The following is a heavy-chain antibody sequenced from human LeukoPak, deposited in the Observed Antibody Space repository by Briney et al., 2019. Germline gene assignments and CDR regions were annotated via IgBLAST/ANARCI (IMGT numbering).Heavy chain of an antibody. Sequence: PSETLSLTCTVSVYSIRSGYYWGWIRQPPGKGLEWIGSIYQSGSTYYNQSLKSRVTISVDTSKNQFSLKLSSVTAADTAMYYCARDRATYYYYGSGSYNVYWGQGTLVTVSS. CDR2: IYQSGST. V-gene: IGHV4-38-2*02. D-gene: IGHD3-10*01. J-gene: IGHJ4*02. CDR1: VYSIRSGYY. CDR3: ARDRATYYYYGSGSYNVY.